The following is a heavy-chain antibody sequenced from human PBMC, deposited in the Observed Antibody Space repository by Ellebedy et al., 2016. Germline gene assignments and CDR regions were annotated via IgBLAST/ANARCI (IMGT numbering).Heavy chain of an antibody. J-gene: IGHJ5*02. CDR2: VYYTGST. V-gene: IGHV4-59*01. CDR1: GGSITSYY. CDR3: ARVRVDDAGNWFDP. D-gene: IGHD5/OR15-5a*01. Sequence: SETLSLTXTVSGGSITSYYWSWIRQPPGKGLEWIGYVYYTGSTNYNPSLKSRVTISVDTSKNQFSLKLSSVTAADTAVYYCARVRVDDAGNWFDPWGQGTLVTVSS.